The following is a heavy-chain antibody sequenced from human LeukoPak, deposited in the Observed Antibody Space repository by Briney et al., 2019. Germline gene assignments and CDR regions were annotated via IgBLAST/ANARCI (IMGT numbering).Heavy chain of an antibody. V-gene: IGHV3-23*01. J-gene: IGHJ4*02. CDR2: ISGSGGST. CDR1: GFTFGSYA. CDR3: AKDGGPYYYDRSGYYDY. Sequence: GGSLRLSCAASGFTFGSYAMSWVRQAPGKGLEWVSAISGSGGSTYYADSVKGRFTISRDNSKNTLYLQMNSLRAEDTAVYYCAKDGGPYYYDRSGYYDYWGQGTLVTVSS. D-gene: IGHD3-22*01.